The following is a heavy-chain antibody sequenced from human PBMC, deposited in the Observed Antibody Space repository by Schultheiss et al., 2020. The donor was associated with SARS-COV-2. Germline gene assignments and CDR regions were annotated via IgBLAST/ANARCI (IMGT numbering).Heavy chain of an antibody. Sequence: GGSLRLSCAASGFTFSSYAMSWVRQAPGKGLEWVSGISWNSGSIGYADSVKGRFTISRDNAKNSLYLQMNSLRAEDTAVYYCARDRGGYGSGSYRYFDAFDIWGQGTMVTVSS. CDR1: GFTFSSYA. D-gene: IGHD3-10*01. CDR3: ARDRGGYGSGSYRYFDAFDI. V-gene: IGHV3-20*04. J-gene: IGHJ3*02. CDR2: ISWNSGSI.